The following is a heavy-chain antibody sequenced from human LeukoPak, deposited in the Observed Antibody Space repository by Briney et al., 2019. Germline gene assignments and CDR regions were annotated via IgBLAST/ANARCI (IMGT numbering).Heavy chain of an antibody. CDR2: INPNSGGT. J-gene: IGHJ5*02. Sequence: ASVKVSCKASGYTFTGYYMHWVRQAPGQGLEWMGWINPNSGGTNYAQKFQGRVTMTRDTSISTGYMELSRLRSDDTAVYYCARAPPDYGDYWWFDPWGQGTLVTASS. CDR3: ARAPPDYGDYWWFDP. V-gene: IGHV1-2*02. CDR1: GYTFTGYY. D-gene: IGHD4-17*01.